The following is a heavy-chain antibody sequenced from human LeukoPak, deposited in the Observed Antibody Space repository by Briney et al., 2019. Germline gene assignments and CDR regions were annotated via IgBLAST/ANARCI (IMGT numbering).Heavy chain of an antibody. Sequence: PGGSLRLSCAASGFTVSSSYMSWVCQGPGKGLEWVSVIYPGGNTYYADSVKGRFTISRDNSKNTVYLQMNSLRGEDTAVYYCARDSSLHYYDYWGQGTLVTVSS. CDR3: ARDSSLHYYDY. J-gene: IGHJ4*02. D-gene: IGHD2-2*01. CDR2: IYPGGNT. CDR1: GFTVSSSY. V-gene: IGHV3-66*01.